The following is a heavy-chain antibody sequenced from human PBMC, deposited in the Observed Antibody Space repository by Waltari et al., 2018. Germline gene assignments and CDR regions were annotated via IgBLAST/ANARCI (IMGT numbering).Heavy chain of an antibody. Sequence: QVQLQQWGAGLLKPSETLSLTCAVYGGSFSGYYWSWIRQPPGKGLEWIGEINQSGSTHYNPSLKSRVTISVDTSKNQFSLKLSSVTAADTAVYYCATGSGAPKVDWFDPWGQGTLVTVSS. V-gene: IGHV4-34*01. CDR3: ATGSGAPKVDWFDP. D-gene: IGHD3-10*01. J-gene: IGHJ5*02. CDR1: GGSFSGYY. CDR2: INQSGST.